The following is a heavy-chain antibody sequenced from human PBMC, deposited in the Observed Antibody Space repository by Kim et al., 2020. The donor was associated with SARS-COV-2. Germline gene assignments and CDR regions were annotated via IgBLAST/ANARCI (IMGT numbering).Heavy chain of an antibody. D-gene: IGHD2-15*01. V-gene: IGHV4-39*07. CDR1: GGSISSSSYY. CDR3: ARDFPRVAATDY. J-gene: IGHJ4*02. Sequence: SETLSLTCTVSGGSISSSSYYWGWIRQPPGKGLEWIGSIYYSGSTYYNPSLKSRVTISVDTSKNQFSLKLSSVTAADTAVYYCARDFPRVAATDYWGQGTLVTVSS. CDR2: IYYSGST.